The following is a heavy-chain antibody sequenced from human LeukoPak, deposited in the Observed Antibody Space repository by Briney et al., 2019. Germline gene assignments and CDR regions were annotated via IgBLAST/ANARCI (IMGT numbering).Heavy chain of an antibody. Sequence: PSETLSLTCTVSGGSISSYYWSWIRQPPGKELEWIGYIYYSGSTNYNPSLKSRVTLSIDKSKNQFSLNLSSVTAADTAVYYCARARRDSGYYKVDYWGQGTLVTVSS. CDR2: IYYSGST. CDR1: GGSISSYY. D-gene: IGHD3-3*01. V-gene: IGHV4-59*12. J-gene: IGHJ4*02. CDR3: ARARRDSGYYKVDY.